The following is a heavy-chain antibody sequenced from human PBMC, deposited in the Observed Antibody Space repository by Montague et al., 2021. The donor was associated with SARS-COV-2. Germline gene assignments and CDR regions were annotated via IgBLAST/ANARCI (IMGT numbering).Heavy chain of an antibody. D-gene: IGHD3-3*01. J-gene: IGHJ4*02. V-gene: IGHV4-59*01. CDR2: IYYSEST. CDR3: ARAPVAHITIFGVVTSFDY. Sequence: SETLSLTCTVSGGSISSYYWSWIRQPPGKGLEWIGYIYYSESTNYNPSLKSRVTISVDTSKNQFSLKLSSVTAVDTAVYYCARAPVAHITIFGVVTSFDYWGQGTLVTVSS. CDR1: GGSISSYY.